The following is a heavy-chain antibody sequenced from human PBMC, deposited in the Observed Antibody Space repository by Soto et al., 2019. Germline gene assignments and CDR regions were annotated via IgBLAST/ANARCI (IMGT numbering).Heavy chain of an antibody. CDR2: TYYRSKWYS. D-gene: IGHD1-26*01. CDR3: ARDERPSGRYYVGLDY. J-gene: IGHJ4*02. CDR1: GDSVSSNSAT. V-gene: IGHV6-1*01. Sequence: QVQLQQSGPGLVEPSQTLSLTCAISGDSVSSNSATWNWIRQSPSRGLEWLGRTYYRSKWYSDYAVSVKGRITINPDTSKNQFSLQLNSVTPEDTAVYFWARDERPSGRYYVGLDYWGQGSLVTVSS.